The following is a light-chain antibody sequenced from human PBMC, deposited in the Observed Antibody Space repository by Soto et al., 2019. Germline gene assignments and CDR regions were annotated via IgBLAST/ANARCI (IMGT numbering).Light chain of an antibody. J-gene: IGKJ2*01. CDR1: ETVATN. Sequence: EIVMTQSPATLSVSPGERATVSCRASETVATNLAWYQQKPDQAPRLLIYGASTRATGIPARFSGSGSGTEFTLTISSLQSEDYAVYYCQQYNNWPPYTFGQGTKVDIK. CDR2: GAS. CDR3: QQYNNWPPYT. V-gene: IGKV3-15*01.